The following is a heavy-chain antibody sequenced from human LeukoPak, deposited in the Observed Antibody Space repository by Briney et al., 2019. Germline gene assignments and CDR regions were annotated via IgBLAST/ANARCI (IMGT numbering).Heavy chain of an antibody. Sequence: SETLSLTCAVYGGSFSGYYWSWIRQPPGKGLEWIGSIYYSGSTYYNPSLKSRVTISVDTSKNQFSLKLSSVTAADTAVYYCARHETSGWTTEGIFYYYYMDVWGKGTTVTISS. V-gene: IGHV4-34*01. D-gene: IGHD6-19*01. CDR3: ARHETSGWTTEGIFYYYYMDV. CDR2: IYYSGST. J-gene: IGHJ6*03. CDR1: GGSFSGYY.